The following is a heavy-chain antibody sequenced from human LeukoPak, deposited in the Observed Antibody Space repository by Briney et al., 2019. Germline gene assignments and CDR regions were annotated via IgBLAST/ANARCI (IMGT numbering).Heavy chain of an antibody. V-gene: IGHV3-66*04. CDR2: FYRCGST. CDR3: ARLKYSSSSPLFDY. J-gene: IGHJ4*02. D-gene: IGHD6-6*01. CDR1: GFTVTSNS. Sequence: AGGSLRLSCAASGFTVTSNSMRWVRQAPGRGLEWVLVFYRCGSTYYADSMKGRFAISRDNSKNPLYLQVNSLRAEDTAVYYCARLKYSSSSPLFDYWGQGTLVTVSS.